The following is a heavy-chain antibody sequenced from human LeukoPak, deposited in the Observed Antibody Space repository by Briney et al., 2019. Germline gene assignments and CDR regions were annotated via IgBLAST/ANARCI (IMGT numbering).Heavy chain of an antibody. CDR1: GDSIRSNNYY. V-gene: IGHV4-39*01. J-gene: IGHJ4*02. Sequence: SETLSLTCTVSGDSIRSNNYYWGWIRQPPGRGLEWIGSIYDTGSTYYNPSLKSRVIISVDTSKNQFSLKLSSVTAADTAVYYCQSRFLEWLLDYWGQGTLVTVSS. D-gene: IGHD3-3*01. CDR3: QSRFLEWLLDY. CDR2: IYDTGST.